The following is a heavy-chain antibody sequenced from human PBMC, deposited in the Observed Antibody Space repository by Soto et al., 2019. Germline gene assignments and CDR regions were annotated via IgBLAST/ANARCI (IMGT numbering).Heavy chain of an antibody. D-gene: IGHD2-15*01. CDR3: ARGGDIVVVVAPFDY. CDR2: ISWHSGNI. CDR1: GFTFDDYA. J-gene: IGHJ4*02. Sequence: GGSLRLSCAASGFTFDDYAMHWVRQAPGKGLEWVSVISWHSGNIAYADAVKGRFTISRDNAKNSLYLQMNSLRVDDTAVYYCARGGDIVVVVAPFDYWGQGTLVTVSS. V-gene: IGHV3-9*01.